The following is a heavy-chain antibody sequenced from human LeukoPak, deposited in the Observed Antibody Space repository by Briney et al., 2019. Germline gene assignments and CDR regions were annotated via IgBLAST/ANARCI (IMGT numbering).Heavy chain of an antibody. J-gene: IGHJ4*02. CDR3: ARESAAGRTPFDY. V-gene: IGHV3-30*02. CDR1: GFTFSSYG. D-gene: IGHD6-13*01. Sequence: GGSLRLSCAASGFTFSSYGMHWVRQAPGKGLEWVAFIRSDGSNKYYADSVKGRFTISRDHSKNTLYLQMNSLRAEDTAVYYCARESAAGRTPFDYWGQGTLVTVSS. CDR2: IRSDGSNK.